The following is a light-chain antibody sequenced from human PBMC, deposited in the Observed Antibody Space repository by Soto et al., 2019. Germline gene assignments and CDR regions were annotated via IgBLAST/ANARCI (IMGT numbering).Light chain of an antibody. CDR2: VNN. CDR1: TSNIGSNYD. CDR3: QSYDSRLSAVV. J-gene: IGLJ2*01. V-gene: IGLV1-40*01. Sequence: QSVLTQPPSVSGAPGQMVTISCTGITSNIGSNYDVHWYQQIPGTAPKLLIYVNNNRPSGVPDRFSGSKSATSASLAITGLQADDEANYYCQSYDSRLSAVVFGGGTKVTVL.